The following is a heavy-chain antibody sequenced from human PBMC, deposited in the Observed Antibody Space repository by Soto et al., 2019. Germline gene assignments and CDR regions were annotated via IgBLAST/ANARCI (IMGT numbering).Heavy chain of an antibody. V-gene: IGHV1-2*02. Sequence: ASVKVSCKASGYTFTGYYMHWVRQAPGQGLEWMGWINPNSGGTNYAQKFQGRVTMTRDTSISTAYMELSRLRSDDTAVYYCARDIITMVRGEGGMDVWGQGTTVTVS. CDR3: ARDIITMVRGEGGMDV. CDR1: GYTFTGYY. D-gene: IGHD3-10*01. J-gene: IGHJ6*02. CDR2: INPNSGGT.